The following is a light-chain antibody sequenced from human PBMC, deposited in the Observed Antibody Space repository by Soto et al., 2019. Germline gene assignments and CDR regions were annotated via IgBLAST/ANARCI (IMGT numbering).Light chain of an antibody. CDR1: SSNIGRNT. V-gene: IGLV1-44*01. J-gene: IGLJ3*02. CDR2: SND. CDR3: AAWDDSLNGL. Sequence: QSVLTQPPSASGTPGQRVTISCSGSSSNIGRNTVSWYQQLPGTAPKLLIYSNDQRPSGVPDRFSGSKSGTSASLGISGLQSEDDADYYCAAWDDSLNGLFGGGTQLTVL.